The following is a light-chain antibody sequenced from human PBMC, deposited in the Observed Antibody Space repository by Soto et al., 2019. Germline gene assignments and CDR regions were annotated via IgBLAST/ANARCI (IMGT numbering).Light chain of an antibody. CDR3: QQRSNWSWT. CDR2: DAS. V-gene: IGKV3-11*01. J-gene: IGKJ1*01. Sequence: EIVLTQSPATLSLSPGERATLSCRASQSVSRYLAWYQQKPGQAPRLLIYDASNRATGIPARFSGSGSGTDFTLTISSLETEDFAVYYCQQRSNWSWTFGQGTKVDIK. CDR1: QSVSRY.